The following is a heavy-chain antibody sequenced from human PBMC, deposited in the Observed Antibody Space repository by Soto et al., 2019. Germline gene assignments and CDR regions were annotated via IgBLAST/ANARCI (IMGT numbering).Heavy chain of an antibody. V-gene: IGHV3-30*18. CDR3: AKSLGGFWSGAAP. D-gene: IGHD3-3*01. CDR1: GFTFSNYG. CDR2: ISFDGGRK. Sequence: PGGSLRLSCAASGFTFSNYGMHWVRQAPAKGLEWVAVISFDGGRKYHVDSVRGRFTVSRDNSNNTLYLQMDSLGTEDTAVYYCAKSLGGFWSGAAPWGQGTLVTVSS. J-gene: IGHJ5*02.